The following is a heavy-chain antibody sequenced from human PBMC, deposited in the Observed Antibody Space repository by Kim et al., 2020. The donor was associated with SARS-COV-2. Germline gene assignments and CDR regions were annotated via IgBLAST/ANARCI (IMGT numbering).Heavy chain of an antibody. D-gene: IGHD5-12*01. CDR3: AKDDGYNSDYYYGMDV. Sequence: GGSLRLSCAASGFTFDDYAMHWVRQAPGKGLEWVSGISWNSGSIGYADSVKGRFTISRDNAKNSLYLQMNSLRAEDTALYYCAKDDGYNSDYYYGMDVWGQGTTVTVSS. CDR2: ISWNSGSI. J-gene: IGHJ6*02. CDR1: GFTFDDYA. V-gene: IGHV3-9*01.